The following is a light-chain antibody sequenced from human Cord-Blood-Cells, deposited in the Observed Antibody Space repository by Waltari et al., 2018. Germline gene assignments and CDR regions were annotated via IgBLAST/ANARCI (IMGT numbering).Light chain of an antibody. J-gene: IGLJ2*01. CDR2: EVS. Sequence: SALTQPPSASGSPGTSVTISCTGTRRDVGGYNSVSWYQQHPGKAPKLMIYEVSKRPSGVPDRFSGSKSGNTASLTVSGLQAEDEADYYCSSYAGSNNYVVFGGGTKLTVL. CDR1: RRDVGGYNS. V-gene: IGLV2-8*01. CDR3: SSYAGSNNYVV.